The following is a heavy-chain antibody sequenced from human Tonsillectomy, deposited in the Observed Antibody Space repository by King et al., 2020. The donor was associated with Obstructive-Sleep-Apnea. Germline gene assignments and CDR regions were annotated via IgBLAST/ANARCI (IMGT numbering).Heavy chain of an antibody. V-gene: IGHV3-9*01. CDR3: VKGDYGSGQSGGDV. CDR1: GFTFDDYA. J-gene: IGHJ6*02. D-gene: IGHD3-10*01. CDR2: ISWNSGTI. Sequence: DVQLVESGGGLVQPGRSLRLSCAVSGFTFDDYAMHWVRQAPGKGLEWVSGISWNSGTIGYVDSVKGRFTISRDNAKNSLYLQMNSLRAEDTALYYFVKGDYGSGQSGGDVWGQGTTVTVSS.